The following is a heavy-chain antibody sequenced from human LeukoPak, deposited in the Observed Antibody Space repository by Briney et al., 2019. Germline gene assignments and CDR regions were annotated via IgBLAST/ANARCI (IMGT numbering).Heavy chain of an antibody. CDR3: AREDSSSWYRDYYYMDV. J-gene: IGHJ6*03. CDR1: AGSISSSNYY. CDR2: IYYSGST. V-gene: IGHV4-39*07. Sequence: SETLSLTCTVSAGSISSSNYYWGWIRQPPGEGLEWIGNIYYSGSTYYNPSLKSRVTISVDTSKNQFSLKLSSVTAADTAVYYCAREDSSSWYRDYYYMDVWGKGTTVTISS. D-gene: IGHD6-13*01.